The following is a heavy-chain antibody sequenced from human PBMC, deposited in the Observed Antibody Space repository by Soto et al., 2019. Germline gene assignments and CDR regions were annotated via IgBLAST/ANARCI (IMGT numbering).Heavy chain of an antibody. CDR3: ARNRGVFGVVISSLNWFDP. D-gene: IGHD3-3*01. CDR2: IYYSGST. Sequence: PSETLSLTCTVSGGSISRGDYYWSWIRQPPGKGLEWIGYIYYSGSTYYNPSLKSRVTISVDTSKNHFSLKLSSVTAADTAVYYCARNRGVFGVVISSLNWFDPWGQGTLVTVSS. V-gene: IGHV4-30-4*01. CDR1: GGSISRGDYY. J-gene: IGHJ5*02.